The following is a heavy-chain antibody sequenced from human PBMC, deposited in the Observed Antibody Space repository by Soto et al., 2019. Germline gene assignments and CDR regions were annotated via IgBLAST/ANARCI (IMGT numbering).Heavy chain of an antibody. CDR3: APHADSSGYPSD. Sequence: QVQLVQSGAEVKKPGASVKVSCKTSGYTFTNHGISWVRQAPGQGLEWMGWISTYNGNTKYAQNLQGRVTMTTDTSTNTAYMELRSLRSDDTAVYYCAPHADSSGYPSDWGQGTLVTVSS. CDR2: ISTYNGNT. CDR1: GYTFTNHG. J-gene: IGHJ4*02. D-gene: IGHD3-22*01. V-gene: IGHV1-18*01.